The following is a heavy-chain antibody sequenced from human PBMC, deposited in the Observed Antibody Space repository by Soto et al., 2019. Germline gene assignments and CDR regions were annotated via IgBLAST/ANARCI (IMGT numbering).Heavy chain of an antibody. CDR3: ARRNYGEEVYFFDF. CDR2: IYDSGTT. CDR1: GGSITGYY. D-gene: IGHD4-17*01. J-gene: IGHJ4*02. Sequence: QVQLRESGPGLVRPSETLSLTCTVSGGSITGYYWSWIRQPPGKGLEWIGYIYDSGTTTYHAALKSRVTISADTSKNQFSLNLRSVTAADTAVYYCARRNYGEEVYFFDFWGQGLLVTVSS. V-gene: IGHV4-59*08.